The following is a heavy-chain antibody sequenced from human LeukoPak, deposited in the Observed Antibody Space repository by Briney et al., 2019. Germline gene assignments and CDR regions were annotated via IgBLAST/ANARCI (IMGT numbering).Heavy chain of an antibody. CDR2: SIPVFGTA. J-gene: IGHJ4*02. CDR1: GGTFSKNA. CDR3: ARERDGHNSSPFDY. V-gene: IGHV1-69*05. D-gene: IGHD5-24*01. Sequence: ASVKVSCKASGGTFSKNAISWVRQAPGQGLEWMGRSIPVFGTANYAQKFQARLTITTDLSTSTVYMELTRLRSDDTAVYYCARERDGHNSSPFDYWGLGTLLTVSS.